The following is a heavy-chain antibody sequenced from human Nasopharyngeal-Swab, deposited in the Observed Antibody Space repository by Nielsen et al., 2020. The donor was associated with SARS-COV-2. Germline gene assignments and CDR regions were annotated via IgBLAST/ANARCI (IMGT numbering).Heavy chain of an antibody. CDR1: GGSISSYY. D-gene: IGHD3-3*01. Sequence: GSLRLSCTVSGGSISSYYWSWIRQPPGKGLEWIGYIYYSGSTYYNPSLKSRVTISVDTSKNQFSLKLSSVTAADTAVYYCARGGTIFGVVTRGLDYWGQGTLVTVSS. J-gene: IGHJ4*02. V-gene: IGHV4-59*12. CDR2: IYYSGST. CDR3: ARGGTIFGVVTRGLDY.